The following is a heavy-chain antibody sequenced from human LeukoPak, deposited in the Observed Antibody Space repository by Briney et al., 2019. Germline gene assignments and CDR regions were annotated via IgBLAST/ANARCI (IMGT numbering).Heavy chain of an antibody. J-gene: IGHJ4*02. CDR1: GGSFSGYF. Sequence: SETLSLTCAVYGGSFSGYFWNWIRQPPGKGLEWIGEINHSGSTNYNPSLKSRVTISVGTSKNQFSLKLSSETAADTAVYYCARYYSNCLFDYWGQGTLVTVSS. CDR2: INHSGST. D-gene: IGHD4-11*01. V-gene: IGHV4-34*01. CDR3: ARYYSNCLFDY.